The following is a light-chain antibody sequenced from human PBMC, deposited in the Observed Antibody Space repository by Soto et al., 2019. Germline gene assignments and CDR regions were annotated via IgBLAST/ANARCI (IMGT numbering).Light chain of an antibody. V-gene: IGLV4-69*01. CDR3: QTWVTGTVV. CDR1: SGHNTYA. Sequence: QSVLTQSPSASASLGASVKLACTLSSGHNTYAIAWHQQQPEKGPRYLMRLNSDGSHFKGDGIPDRFSGSSSGAERYLTISSLQSDDEAYDCCQTWVTGTVVFGGGKQLTVL. J-gene: IGLJ2*01. CDR2: LNSDGSH.